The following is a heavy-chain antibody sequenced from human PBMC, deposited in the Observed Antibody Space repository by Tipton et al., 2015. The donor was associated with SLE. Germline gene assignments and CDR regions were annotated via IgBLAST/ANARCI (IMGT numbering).Heavy chain of an antibody. J-gene: IGHJ4*02. CDR2: ISSDGRTK. D-gene: IGHD1-26*01. Sequence: SLRLSCAASGFSFNTYAAHWVRQAPGKGLEWLAVISSDGRTKYYADSVKGRFTISRDNSKNTLYLQMNSLRAEDTAVYYCAKESRGSYRYYFDYWGQGTLVTVSS. CDR3: AKESRGSYRYYFDY. V-gene: IGHV3-30*04. CDR1: GFSFNTYA.